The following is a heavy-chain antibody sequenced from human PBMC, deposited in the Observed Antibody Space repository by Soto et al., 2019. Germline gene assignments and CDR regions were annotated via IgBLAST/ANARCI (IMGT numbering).Heavy chain of an antibody. J-gene: IGHJ4*02. V-gene: IGHV3-74*01. D-gene: IGHD6-19*01. CDR1: GFTFRSSW. CDR3: AMGPTGWYGYDY. CDR2: INSDATTK. Sequence: EVQLVESGGGLVQPGGSVRLSCVASGFTFRSSWMHWVRQAPGKGLVWVSRINSDATTKNYAEYAKGRFTIARHNAENTLYLQIDSLTAEDTAVYYSAMGPTGWYGYDYWRQATLLTVSS.